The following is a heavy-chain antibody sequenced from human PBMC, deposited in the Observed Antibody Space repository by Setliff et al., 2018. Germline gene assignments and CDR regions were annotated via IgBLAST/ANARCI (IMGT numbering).Heavy chain of an antibody. CDR3: ARGPPGYYYYMNV. CDR1: GGSISSYS. J-gene: IGHJ6*03. V-gene: IGHV4-59*01. Sequence: SETLSLTCTVSGGSISSYSWSWIRQAPGKGLEWIGYLYYSGNTNYNPSLKSRVTISGDTSQNYFSLKLTSVTEADTAVSYCARGPPGYYYYMNVWGQGTTVTVSS. CDR2: LYYSGNT.